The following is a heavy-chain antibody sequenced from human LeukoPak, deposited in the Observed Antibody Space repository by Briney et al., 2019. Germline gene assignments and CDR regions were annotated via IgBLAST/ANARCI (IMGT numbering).Heavy chain of an antibody. D-gene: IGHD6-13*01. J-gene: IGHJ4*02. CDR2: IKQDGSEK. CDR1: GFSVSGYW. CDR3: ARVWQVGIAAAGTRIEGDY. Sequence: GGSLRLSCAVSGFSVSGYWMTWVRQAPGKGLEWVANIKQDGSEKYYVDSVKGRFTISRDNAENSLFLQMNSLRVEDTAVYYCARVWQVGIAAAGTRIEGDYWGQGTLVAVSS. V-gene: IGHV3-7*01.